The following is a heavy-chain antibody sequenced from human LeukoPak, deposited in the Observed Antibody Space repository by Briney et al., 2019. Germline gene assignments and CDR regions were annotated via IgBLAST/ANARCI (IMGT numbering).Heavy chain of an antibody. V-gene: IGHV3-48*01. Sequence: PGGSLRLSCEASGFTFSSYAMNWVRQAPGKGLEWVSYISGTSSPIYYADSVKGRFTISRDNAKNSLYLQMNSLRADDTAIYYCARDREGTIFGVVSLDYWGQGSLVTVSS. D-gene: IGHD3-3*01. J-gene: IGHJ4*02. CDR1: GFTFSSYA. CDR3: ARDREGTIFGVVSLDY. CDR2: ISGTSSPI.